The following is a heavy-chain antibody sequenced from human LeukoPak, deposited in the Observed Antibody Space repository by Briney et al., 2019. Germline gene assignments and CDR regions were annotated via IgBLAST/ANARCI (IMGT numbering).Heavy chain of an antibody. V-gene: IGHV1-18*01. CDR2: CSAYNGKT. J-gene: IGHJ4*02. D-gene: IGHD3-22*01. CDR3: ARDPDRDYYDSSGYKGQFDY. CDR1: GYTFTSYG. Sequence: ASVKVSCKPSGYTFTSYGISWVRQAPGHGLGWMGWCSAYNGKTNYAQKLQGRVTMTTDTSTSTAYMELRSLRSDDTAVYYCARDPDRDYYDSSGYKGQFDYWGQGTLVTVSS.